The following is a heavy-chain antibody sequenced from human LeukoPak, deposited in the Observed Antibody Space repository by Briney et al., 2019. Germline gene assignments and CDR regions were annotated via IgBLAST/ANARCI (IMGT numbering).Heavy chain of an antibody. J-gene: IGHJ4*02. Sequence: PSETLSLTCGVSGGSISNTNWWSWVRQPPGQGLEWIGEISLSGPTNYNPSLKSRVTVSLDKSKNHLSLNLTSVTAADTAVYYCSRENGAFSPFGYWGQGTLVTVPS. V-gene: IGHV4-4*02. CDR1: GGSISNTNW. D-gene: IGHD2-8*01. CDR2: ISLSGPT. CDR3: SRENGAFSPFGY.